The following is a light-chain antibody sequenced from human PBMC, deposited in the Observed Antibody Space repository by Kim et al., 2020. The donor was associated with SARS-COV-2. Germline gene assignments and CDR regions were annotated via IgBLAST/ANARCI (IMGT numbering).Light chain of an antibody. CDR2: EDN. J-gene: IGLJ3*02. CDR1: SGRIASNY. V-gene: IGLV6-57*02. Sequence: KTFTISCTGSSGRIASNYVQWYQQRPGSAPTTVIYEDNQRPSGVPDRFSGSIDSSSNSASLTISGLKTEDESDYYCQSYDSSNPWVFGGGTQLTVL. CDR3: QSYDSSNPWV.